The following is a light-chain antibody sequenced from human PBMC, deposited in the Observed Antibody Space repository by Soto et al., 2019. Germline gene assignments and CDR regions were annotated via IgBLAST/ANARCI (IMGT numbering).Light chain of an antibody. CDR3: QKYNSAPLT. CDR2: AAS. Sequence: DIQMTQSPSSLSASLGDRVTITCRASQGIGVDLAWFQQKPGKVPKLLIYAASALQSGVPSRFSGSGSGTDFTLTISSLKPEDFATYYCQKYNSAPLTVGGGTKVEIK. V-gene: IGKV1-27*01. J-gene: IGKJ4*01. CDR1: QGIGVD.